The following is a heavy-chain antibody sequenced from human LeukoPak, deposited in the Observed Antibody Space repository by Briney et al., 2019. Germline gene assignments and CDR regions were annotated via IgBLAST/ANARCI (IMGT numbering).Heavy chain of an antibody. CDR3: AKYPASGGYFDY. V-gene: IGHV3-23*01. CDR2: ISGSGANT. D-gene: IGHD6-13*01. J-gene: IGHJ4*02. Sequence: GGSLRLSCAASGFTFSTYSMSWVRLAPGKGLEWVSGISGSGANTYYADSVKGRFTISRDNSKNTLYLQMNSLRAEGTAVFYCAKYPASGGYFDYWGQGTLVTVSS. CDR1: GFTFSTYS.